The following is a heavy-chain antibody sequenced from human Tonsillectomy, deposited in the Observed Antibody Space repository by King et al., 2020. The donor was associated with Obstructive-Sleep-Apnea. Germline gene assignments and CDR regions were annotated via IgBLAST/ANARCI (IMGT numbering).Heavy chain of an antibody. D-gene: IGHD3-10*01. CDR3: ARDLHYGYDY. J-gene: IGHJ4*02. V-gene: IGHV3-74*01. CDR2: ISPDGRTT. CDR1: GLTFSSSW. Sequence: EVQLVESGGGLVQPGGSLRLSCAASGLTFSSSWRHWVRQVPGEGLVWVSDISPDGRTTSYADSVKGRFTISRDNAKNTLYLQLNSLRAEDTAVYYCARDLHYGYDYWGQGTLVTVSS.